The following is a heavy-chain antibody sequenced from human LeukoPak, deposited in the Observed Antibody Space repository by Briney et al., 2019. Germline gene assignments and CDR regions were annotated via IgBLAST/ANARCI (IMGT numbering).Heavy chain of an antibody. J-gene: IGHJ4*02. D-gene: IGHD2-8*01. CDR3: PRDNPSRWCNSLYY. V-gene: IGHV4-59*01. Sequence: PSETLSLTCTVSGGSISSYYWSWIRQPPGKGLEWIGYIYYSGSTNYNPSLKSRVTISVDTSKNQFSLNLSSVTAADTDVYYFPRDNPSRWCNSLYYWGQGTLVTVSS. CDR2: IYYSGST. CDR1: GGSISSYY.